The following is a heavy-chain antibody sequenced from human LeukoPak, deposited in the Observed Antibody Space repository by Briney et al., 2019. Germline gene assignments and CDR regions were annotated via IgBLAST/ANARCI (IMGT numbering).Heavy chain of an antibody. J-gene: IGHJ4*02. D-gene: IGHD3-9*01. CDR3: AKAPHPYYDILTGYSDYFDY. CDR2: IRYDGSNK. V-gene: IGHV3-30*02. Sequence: GGSLRLSCAASGFTFSSYGMHWVRQAPGKGLEWVAFIRYDGSNKYYADSVKGRFTISRDNSKNTLYLQVNSLRAEDTAVYYCAKAPHPYYDILTGYSDYFDYRGQGTLVTVSS. CDR1: GFTFSSYG.